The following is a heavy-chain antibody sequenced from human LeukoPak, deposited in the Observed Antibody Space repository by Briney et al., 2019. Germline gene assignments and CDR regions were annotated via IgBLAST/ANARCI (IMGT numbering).Heavy chain of an antibody. CDR3: ARAGLLMVYASLDY. D-gene: IGHD2-8*01. V-gene: IGHV1-69*13. J-gene: IGHJ4*02. Sequence: GASVKVSCKASGGTFSSYAISWVRQAPGQGLEWMGGIIPIFGTANYAQKFQGRVTITADESTSTAYMELSSLRSEDTAVYYCARAGLLMVYASLDYWGQGTLVTVSS. CDR2: IIPIFGTA. CDR1: GGTFSSYA.